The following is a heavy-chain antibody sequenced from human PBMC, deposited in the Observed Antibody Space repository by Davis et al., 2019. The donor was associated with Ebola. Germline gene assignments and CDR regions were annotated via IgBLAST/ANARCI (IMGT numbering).Heavy chain of an antibody. D-gene: IGHD6-6*01. CDR2: TYYRSKWYN. Sequence: HSQTLSLTCAISGDSVSSNSAAWNWIRQSPSRGLEWLGRTYYRSKWYNDYAVSVKSRITINPDTSKNQFSLQLNSVTPEDTAVYYCARQGHSSSPPEAHMDVWGQGTTVTVSS. V-gene: IGHV6-1*01. J-gene: IGHJ6*02. CDR3: ARQGHSSSPPEAHMDV. CDR1: GDSVSSNSAA.